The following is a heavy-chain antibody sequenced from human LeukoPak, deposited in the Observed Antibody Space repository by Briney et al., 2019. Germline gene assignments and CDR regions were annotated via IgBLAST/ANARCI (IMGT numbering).Heavy chain of an antibody. J-gene: IGHJ6*02. Sequence: GGSLRLSCAASGFTFSSYWMHWVRQAPGKGLVWVSRINSDGSSTSYADSVKGRFTISRDNSKNTLYLQMNSLRAEDTAVYYCARDKVPAKLSYGMDVWGQGTTVTVSS. CDR1: GFTFSSYW. D-gene: IGHD2-2*01. CDR3: ARDKVPAKLSYGMDV. V-gene: IGHV3-74*01. CDR2: INSDGSST.